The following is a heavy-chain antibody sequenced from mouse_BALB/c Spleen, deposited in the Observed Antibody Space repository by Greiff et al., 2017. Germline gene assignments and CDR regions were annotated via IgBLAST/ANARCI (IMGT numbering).Heavy chain of an antibody. V-gene: IGHV5-9-4*01. J-gene: IGHJ3*01. D-gene: IGHD2-1*01. Sequence: DVKLVESGGGLVKPGGSLKLSCAASGFTFSSYAMSWVRQSPEKRLEWVAEISSGGSYTYYPDTVTGRFTISRDNAKNTLYLEMSSLRSEDTAMYYCARGDGNYGWFAYWGQGTLVTVSA. CDR1: GFTFSSYA. CDR3: ARGDGNYGWFAY. CDR2: ISSGGSYT.